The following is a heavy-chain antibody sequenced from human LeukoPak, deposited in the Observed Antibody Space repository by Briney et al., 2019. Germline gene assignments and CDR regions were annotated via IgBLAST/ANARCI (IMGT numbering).Heavy chain of an antibody. J-gene: IGHJ5*02. CDR2: IIPIFGTA. Sequence: SVKVSCKASGGTFSSYAISWVRQAPGQGLEWIGRIIPIFGTANYAQKFQGRVTITTDESTSTAYMELSSLRSEDTAVYYCAGVPFTGGNWFDPWGQGILVTVSS. CDR1: GGTFSSYA. V-gene: IGHV1-69*05. CDR3: AGVPFTGGNWFDP. D-gene: IGHD2-8*02.